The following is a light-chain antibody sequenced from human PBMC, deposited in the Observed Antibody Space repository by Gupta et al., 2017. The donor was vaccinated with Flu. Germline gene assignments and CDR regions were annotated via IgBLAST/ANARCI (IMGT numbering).Light chain of an antibody. V-gene: IGKV4-1*01. CDR3: QQYYDAPFT. CDR2: WAT. CDR1: QSVLYDSTEKDY. Sequence: NCKSSQSVLYDSTEKDYLPWYQQKPGQPPKLLISWATTRESGVPDRFSASGSGTDFTLTIASLQAEDVAVYYCQQYYDAPFTFGGGTKVEIK. J-gene: IGKJ4*01.